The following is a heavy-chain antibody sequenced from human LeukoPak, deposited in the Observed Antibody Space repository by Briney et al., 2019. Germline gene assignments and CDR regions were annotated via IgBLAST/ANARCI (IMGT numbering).Heavy chain of an antibody. CDR2: ISGSGGST. Sequence: GGSLRLSCAASGFTFSSYAMSWVRQAPGKGLEWVSAISGSGGSTHYADSVKGRFTISRDNSKNTLYLQMNSLRAEDTAVYYCAKNPPRIRYFDWPKDYWGQGTLVTVSS. V-gene: IGHV3-23*01. CDR3: AKNPPRIRYFDWPKDY. J-gene: IGHJ4*02. CDR1: GFTFSSYA. D-gene: IGHD3-9*01.